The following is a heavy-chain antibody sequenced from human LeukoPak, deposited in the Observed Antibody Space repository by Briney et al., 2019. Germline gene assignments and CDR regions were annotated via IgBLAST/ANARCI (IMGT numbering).Heavy chain of an antibody. CDR2: ISGSGGST. D-gene: IGHD6-19*01. V-gene: IGHV3-23*01. Sequence: GGSLRLSCAASGFTFGTYAMTWVRQAPGKGLEWVSVISGSGGSTNYADSVKGRFTISRDNSKNTLYLQMNSLTAEDTAIYYCVRYLSGWYYFDYWGQGTLVTVSS. J-gene: IGHJ4*02. CDR3: VRYLSGWYYFDY. CDR1: GFTFGTYA.